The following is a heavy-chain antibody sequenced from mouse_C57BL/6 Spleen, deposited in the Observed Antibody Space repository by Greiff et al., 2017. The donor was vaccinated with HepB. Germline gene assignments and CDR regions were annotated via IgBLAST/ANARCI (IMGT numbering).Heavy chain of an antibody. Sequence: VQLQQSGPELVKPGASVKISCKASGYTFTDYYMNWVKQSHGKSLEWIGDINPNNGGTSYNQKFKGKATLTVDKSSSTAYMELRSLTSEDSAVYYCAIYDEGFAYWGQGTLVTVSA. V-gene: IGHV1-26*01. D-gene: IGHD2-3*01. CDR2: INPNNGGT. J-gene: IGHJ3*01. CDR3: AIYDEGFAY. CDR1: GYTFTDYY.